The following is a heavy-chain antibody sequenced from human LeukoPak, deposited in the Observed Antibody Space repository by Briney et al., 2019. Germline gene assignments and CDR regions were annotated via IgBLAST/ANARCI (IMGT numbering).Heavy chain of an antibody. CDR3: ARGHCSSTSCYWYFDL. D-gene: IGHD2-2*01. CDR1: GGSISSGGYY. Sequence: MTSETLSLTCTVSGGSISSGGYYWSWIRQHPGKGLEWIGYTYYSGSTYYNPSLKSRVTISVDTSKNQFSLKLSSVTAADTAVYYCARGHCSSTSCYWYFDLWGRGTLVTVSS. V-gene: IGHV4-31*03. J-gene: IGHJ2*01. CDR2: TYYSGST.